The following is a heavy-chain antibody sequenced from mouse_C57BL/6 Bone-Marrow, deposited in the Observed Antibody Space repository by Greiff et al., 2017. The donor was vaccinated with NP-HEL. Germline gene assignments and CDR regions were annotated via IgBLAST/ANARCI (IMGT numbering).Heavy chain of an antibody. Sequence: QVQLQQPGAELVKPGASVKLSCKASGYTFTSYWMQWVKQRPGQGLEWIGEIDPSDSYTNYNQKFKGKATLTVDTSSSTAYMQLSSLTSEDSSVYYCASRIYYGNYYAMDYWGQGTSLTVSS. D-gene: IGHD2-1*01. CDR1: GYTFTSYW. CDR2: IDPSDSYT. J-gene: IGHJ4*01. V-gene: IGHV1-50*01. CDR3: ASRIYYGNYYAMDY.